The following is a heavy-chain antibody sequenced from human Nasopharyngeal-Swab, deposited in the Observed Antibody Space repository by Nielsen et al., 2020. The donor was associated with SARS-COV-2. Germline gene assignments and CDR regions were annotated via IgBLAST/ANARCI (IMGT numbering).Heavy chain of an antibody. CDR1: GFTVSSNY. J-gene: IGHJ4*02. Sequence: GGSLRFSCAASGFTVSSNYMTWVRQAPGKGLEWVSLIYSSGSTYYTDSVKGRFTISRDNSKNTLYLQMNSLRADDTAVYYCARDSGRFPYYFDYWGQGTLVTVSS. CDR2: IYSSGST. D-gene: IGHD1-26*01. CDR3: ARDSGRFPYYFDY. V-gene: IGHV3-53*01.